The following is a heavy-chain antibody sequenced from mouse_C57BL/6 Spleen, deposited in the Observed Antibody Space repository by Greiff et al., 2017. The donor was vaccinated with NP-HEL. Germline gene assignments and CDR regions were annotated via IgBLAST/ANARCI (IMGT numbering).Heavy chain of an antibody. D-gene: IGHD1-1*01. CDR3: ARGGYGSSRGFAY. CDR2: ISSGSSTI. J-gene: IGHJ3*01. V-gene: IGHV5-17*01. Sequence: EVMLVESGGGLVKPGGSLKLSCAASGFTFSDYGMHWVRQAPEKGLEWVAYISSGSSTIYYADTVKGRFTISRDNAKNTLFLRMTSLRSEDTAMYYCARGGYGSSRGFAYWGQGTLVTVSA. CDR1: GFTFSDYG.